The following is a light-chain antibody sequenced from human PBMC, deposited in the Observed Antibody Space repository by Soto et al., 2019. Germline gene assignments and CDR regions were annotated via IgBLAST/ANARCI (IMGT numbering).Light chain of an antibody. V-gene: IGKV3D-15*01. CDR1: QSVDIN. Sequence: EIVMTQSPATLSVSPGERVTLSCRASQSVDINLAWYQQKPGQAPRLLIFGASTRATGIPARFSGSGSGTDFTLTISSLQSEDFGVYFCQQYDKWPLTFGGGTKVEIK. CDR3: QQYDKWPLT. J-gene: IGKJ4*01. CDR2: GAS.